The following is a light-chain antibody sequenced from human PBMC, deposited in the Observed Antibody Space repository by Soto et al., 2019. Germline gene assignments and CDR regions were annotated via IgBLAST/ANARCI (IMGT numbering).Light chain of an antibody. J-gene: IGLJ1*01. CDR1: SSDVGGYNY. V-gene: IGLV2-14*01. CDR3: SSYTSDITPYV. CDR2: DVS. Sequence: QSALTQAASVSGSPGQSITISCTGTSSDVGGYNYVSWYQQHPGKAPKLTIYDVSTRPSGVSNRFSGSKSGNTASLTISGLQAEDEADYYCSSYTSDITPYVFGAGTKVTVL.